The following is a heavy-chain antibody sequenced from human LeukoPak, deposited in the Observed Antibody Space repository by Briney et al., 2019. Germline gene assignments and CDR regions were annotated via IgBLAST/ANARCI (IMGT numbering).Heavy chain of an antibody. D-gene: IGHD3-22*01. J-gene: IGHJ4*02. V-gene: IGHV4-59*08. CDR2: IFYMGST. Sequence: SETLSLTCTVSGISIRNKYWTWIRQPPGKGLEWIGHIFYMGSTNYSPSLKSRVTISIDPSKNQFSMRLRSVTAADTAVYYCASATFDYYDSSGYGDYWGQGTLVTVSS. CDR3: ASATFDYYDSSGYGDY. CDR1: GISIRNKY.